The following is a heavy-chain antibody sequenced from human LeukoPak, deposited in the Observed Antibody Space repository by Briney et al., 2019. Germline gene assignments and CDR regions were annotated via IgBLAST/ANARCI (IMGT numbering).Heavy chain of an antibody. Sequence: PSQTLSLTCTVSGGSIGSGGYYWSWIRQHPGKGLEWIGYIYYSGSTYYNPSLKSRVTISVDTSKNQFSLKLSSVTAADTAVYYCASRRDGYTYFDYWGQGTLVTVSS. D-gene: IGHD5-24*01. CDR3: ASRRDGYTYFDY. V-gene: IGHV4-31*03. CDR2: IYYSGST. CDR1: GGSIGSGGYY. J-gene: IGHJ4*02.